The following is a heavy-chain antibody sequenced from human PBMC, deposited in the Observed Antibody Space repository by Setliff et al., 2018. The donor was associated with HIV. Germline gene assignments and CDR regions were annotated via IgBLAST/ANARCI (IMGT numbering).Heavy chain of an antibody. J-gene: IGHJ3*02. CDR2: IYFIGGA. Sequence: TLSLTCTVSGGSINSGGYYWTWVRQHPGKGLQWIGYIYFIGGAYYNPSLKSRVTISLDTSKNHFSLNLSSVTAADTAVYYCARESMLRGLRHAVDIWGQGTMGTVS. D-gene: IGHD3-10*01. CDR3: ARESMLRGLRHAVDI. V-gene: IGHV4-31*03. CDR1: GGSINSGGYY.